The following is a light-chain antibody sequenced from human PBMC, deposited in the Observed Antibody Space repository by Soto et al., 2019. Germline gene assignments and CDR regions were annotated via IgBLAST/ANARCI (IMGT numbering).Light chain of an antibody. J-gene: IGLJ2*01. CDR1: SSDVGAYNY. CDR2: EVS. V-gene: IGLV2-14*01. Sequence: QSALTQPASVSGSPGQSITISCTGTSSDVGAYNYVSWYQQHPGKAPKLTIFEVSDRPSGVSNRFSGSKSGNTASLTISGLQAEDEADYYCSSYTSSNTLVFGGGTKLTVL. CDR3: SSYTSSNTLV.